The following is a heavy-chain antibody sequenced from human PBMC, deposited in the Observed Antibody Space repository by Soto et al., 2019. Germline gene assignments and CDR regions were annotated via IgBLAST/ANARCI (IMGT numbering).Heavy chain of an antibody. J-gene: IGHJ6*03. Sequence: EVQLVESGGGLVQPGGSLRLSCAASGFTVSSNYMSWVRQAPGKGLEWVSVIYSGGSTYYADSVKGRFTISRDNSKNTLYRQMNSLRAEYTAVYYCARDGLRAQNYYYYYLDVWGKGTTVTVSS. V-gene: IGHV3-66*01. CDR3: ARDGLRAQNYYYYYLDV. D-gene: IGHD2-15*01. CDR1: GFTVSSNY. CDR2: IYSGGST.